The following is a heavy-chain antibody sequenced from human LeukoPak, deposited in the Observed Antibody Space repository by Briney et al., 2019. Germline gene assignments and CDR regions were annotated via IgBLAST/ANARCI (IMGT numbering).Heavy chain of an antibody. CDR1: GGTFSSYA. J-gene: IGHJ4*02. D-gene: IGHD6-13*01. V-gene: IGHV1-69*05. CDR3: ASPSSSWSYYFDY. CDR2: IIPIFGTA. Sequence: SVKVSCKASGGTFSSYAISWVRQAPGQGLEWMGGIIPIFGTANYAQKFQGRVTITTDESTSTAYMELSSPRSEDTAVYYCASPSSSWSYYFDYWGQGTLVTVSS.